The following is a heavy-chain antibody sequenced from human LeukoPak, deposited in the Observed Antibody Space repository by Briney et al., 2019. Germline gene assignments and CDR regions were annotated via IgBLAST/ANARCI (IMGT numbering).Heavy chain of an antibody. Sequence: GGSLRLSCAASGFTVSSNYMSWVRQAPGKGLEWVSVIYSGGGTYYADSVKGRFTISRDNSKNTLYLQMNSLRAEDTAVYYCARGRRSGWYVYFDYWGQGTLVTVSS. CDR1: GFTVSSNY. V-gene: IGHV3-66*02. CDR3: ARGRRSGWYVYFDY. J-gene: IGHJ4*02. CDR2: IYSGGGT. D-gene: IGHD6-19*01.